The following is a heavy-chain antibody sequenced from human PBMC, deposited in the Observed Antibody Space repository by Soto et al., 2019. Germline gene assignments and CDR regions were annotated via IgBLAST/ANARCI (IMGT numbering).Heavy chain of an antibody. CDR1: GFSLSTRGVG. CDR2: ISWDDDK. Sequence: QITLKESGPTLVKPTQTLTLTCTFSGFSLSTRGVGVGWIRQPPGKALEWLAVISWDDDKPYSPSLQSRLTITKDTSQNQVVLTMTNTDPVDTATSYYARKHYGDYPTDYWGQGTLVTVSS. J-gene: IGHJ4*02. V-gene: IGHV2-5*02. D-gene: IGHD4-17*01. CDR3: ARKHYGDYPTDY.